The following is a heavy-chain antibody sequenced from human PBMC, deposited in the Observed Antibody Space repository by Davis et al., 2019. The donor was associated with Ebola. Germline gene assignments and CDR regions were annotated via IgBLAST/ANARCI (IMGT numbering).Heavy chain of an antibody. V-gene: IGHV4-59*04. CDR2: IYYSGST. J-gene: IGHJ4*02. Sequence: MPSETLSLPCTVSGGSISSYYWSWIRQPPGKGLEWIGYIYYSGSTYYNPSLKSRVTISVDTSKNQFSLKLSSVTAADTAVYYGVNNGVDYWGQGILVTVSS. CDR1: GGSISSYY. CDR3: VNNGVDY. D-gene: IGHD1-14*01.